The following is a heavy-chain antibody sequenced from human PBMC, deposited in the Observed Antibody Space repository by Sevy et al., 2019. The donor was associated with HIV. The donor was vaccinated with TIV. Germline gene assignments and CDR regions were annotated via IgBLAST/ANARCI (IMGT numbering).Heavy chain of an antibody. CDR2: ISHATTVK. Sequence: GGSLRLSCAASGFTFSDYVMHWVRQAPGKGLEWLARISHATTVKYYADSLKGRFTISRDNSKNTLYLQMNSLRHEDTAVYHCARDADWSLNYWGQGTLVTVSS. D-gene: IGHD3-9*01. CDR3: ARDADWSLNY. CDR1: GFTFSDYV. V-gene: IGHV3-30*04. J-gene: IGHJ4*02.